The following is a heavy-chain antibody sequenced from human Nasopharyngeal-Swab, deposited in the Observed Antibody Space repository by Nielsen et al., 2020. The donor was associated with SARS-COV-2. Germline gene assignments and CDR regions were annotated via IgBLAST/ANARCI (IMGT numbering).Heavy chain of an antibody. V-gene: IGHV3-23*01. CDR2: ISGSGGST. J-gene: IGHJ4*02. D-gene: IGHD5-18*01. CDR1: GFTFSSYA. Sequence: GGSLRLSCAASGFTFSSYAMSWVRQAPGKGLEWVSAISGSGGSTYYADSVKGRFTIPRDNSKNTLYLQMNSLRAEDTAVYYCAKDVDTAMVSTQLDYWGQGTLVTVSS. CDR3: AKDVDTAMVSTQLDY.